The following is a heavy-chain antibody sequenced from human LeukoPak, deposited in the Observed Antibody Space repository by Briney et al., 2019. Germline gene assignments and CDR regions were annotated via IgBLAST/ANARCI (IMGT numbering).Heavy chain of an antibody. Sequence: ASVKVSCKASGGTFSSYAISWVRQAPGQGLEWMGIINPSGGSTSYAQKFQGRVTMTRDTSTSTVYMELSSLRSEDTAVYYCARALEYCSSTSCYRDAFDIWGQGTMVTVSS. D-gene: IGHD2-2*01. J-gene: IGHJ3*02. CDR2: INPSGGST. CDR3: ARALEYCSSTSCYRDAFDI. V-gene: IGHV1-46*01. CDR1: GGTFSSYA.